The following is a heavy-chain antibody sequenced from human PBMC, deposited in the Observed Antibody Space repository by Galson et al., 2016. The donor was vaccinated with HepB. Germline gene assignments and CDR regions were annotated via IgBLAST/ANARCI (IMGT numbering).Heavy chain of an antibody. Sequence: TLSLTCNVSGAPISSGGYYWSWIRQHPGKGLEWIGFISYSGSSHYNPSLKSRGIIALDTTLNHFSLNLTSVTAADTAVYFCARESDPRPRWSYSDLWGRGTLVTVSS. D-gene: IGHD4-23*01. CDR1: GAPISSGGYY. CDR3: ARESDPRPRWSYSDL. CDR2: ISYSGSS. V-gene: IGHV4-31*03. J-gene: IGHJ2*01.